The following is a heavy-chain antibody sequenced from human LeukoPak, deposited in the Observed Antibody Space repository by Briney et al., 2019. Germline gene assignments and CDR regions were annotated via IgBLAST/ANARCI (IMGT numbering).Heavy chain of an antibody. J-gene: IGHJ3*02. CDR2: IIPIFGTA. Sequence: ASVKVSCKASGGTFSSYAISWVRQAPGQGLEWMGGIIPIFGTANYAQRFQGRVTITTDESTSTGYMELSSLRSEDTAVYYCARMDYGDYVAPAFDIWGQGTMVTVSS. V-gene: IGHV1-69*05. CDR3: ARMDYGDYVAPAFDI. D-gene: IGHD4-17*01. CDR1: GGTFSSYA.